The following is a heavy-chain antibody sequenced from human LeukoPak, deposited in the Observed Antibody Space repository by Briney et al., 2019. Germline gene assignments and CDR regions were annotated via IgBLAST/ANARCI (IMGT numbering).Heavy chain of an antibody. CDR1: GFTFSNYG. J-gene: IGHJ4*02. CDR2: ISHDGNSK. Sequence: GRSLRLSCAVSGFTFSNYGMHWVRQAPGKGLEWVAVISHDGNSKYYADSVKGRFTISRDNSKDTLYLQMSSVRVDDTAVYYCARDRGRYYDSRGFYWGYYFDSWGQGILVTVST. CDR3: ARDRGRYYDSRGFYWGYYFDS. D-gene: IGHD3-22*01. V-gene: IGHV3-30*03.